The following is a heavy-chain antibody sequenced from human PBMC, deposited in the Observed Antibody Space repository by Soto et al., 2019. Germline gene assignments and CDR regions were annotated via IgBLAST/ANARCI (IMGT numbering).Heavy chain of an antibody. CDR3: TRDSGGVLRFLEWLPRGGFDP. V-gene: IGHV3-49*04. Sequence: GGSLRLSCTASGFTFGDYAMSWVRRAPGKGLEWVGLIRSKAYGETTEYAASVKGRFTISRDDSKSIAYLQMNSLKTEDTAVYYCTRDSGGVLRFLEWLPRGGFDPWGQGTLVTVSS. D-gene: IGHD3-3*01. CDR2: IRSKAYGETT. CDR1: GFTFGDYA. J-gene: IGHJ5*02.